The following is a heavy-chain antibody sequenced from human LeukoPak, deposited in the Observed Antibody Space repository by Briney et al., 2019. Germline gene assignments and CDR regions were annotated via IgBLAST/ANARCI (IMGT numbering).Heavy chain of an antibody. CDR1: GYSFTSYW. J-gene: IGHJ4*02. D-gene: IGHD6-19*01. V-gene: IGHV5-51*01. CDR3: ASPGADRYMVGQWLVPGR. Sequence: GESLKISCKGSGYSFTSYWIGWVRQMPGKGLEWMGIIYPGDSDTRYSPSFQGQVTISADKSISTAYLQWSSLKASDTAMYYCASPGADRYMVGQWLVPGRWGQGTLVTVSS. CDR2: IYPGDSDT.